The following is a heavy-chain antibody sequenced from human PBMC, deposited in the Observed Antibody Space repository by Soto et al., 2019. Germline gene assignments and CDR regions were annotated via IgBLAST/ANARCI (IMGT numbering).Heavy chain of an antibody. CDR2: INPDGTER. J-gene: IGHJ4*02. CDR1: GFTFSNFW. CDR3: SRSLDS. V-gene: IGHV3-7*01. Sequence: GGSLRLSCTASGFTFSNFWMDWVRQAPGQGLEWVANINPDGTERRYVDSVKGRFTISRDNAKNSLYLQMSSLTAEDSALYYCSRSLDSWGQGTRVTVSS.